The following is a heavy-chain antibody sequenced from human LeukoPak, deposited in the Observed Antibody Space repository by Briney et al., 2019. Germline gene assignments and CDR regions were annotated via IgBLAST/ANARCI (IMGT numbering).Heavy chain of an antibody. V-gene: IGHV3-30*18. CDR2: ISYDGSDK. J-gene: IGHJ4*02. CDR1: GFTFSTCG. Sequence: GRSLRLSCAASGFTFSTCGMHWVRQAPGKGLEWVAVISYDGSDKQYADSVKGRFTISRDNSKNTLYLQMNSLRAEDTAVYYCAKEQSSSGFFDYWGQGTLVTVSS. CDR3: AKEQSSSGFFDY. D-gene: IGHD6-6*01.